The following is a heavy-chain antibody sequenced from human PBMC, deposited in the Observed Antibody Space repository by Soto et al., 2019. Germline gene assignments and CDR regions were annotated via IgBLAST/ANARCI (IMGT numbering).Heavy chain of an antibody. Sequence: QVQLQESGPGLVKPSETLSLTCTVSGGSISSYYWSWIRQPPGKGLEWIGYIYYSGSTNYNPSLKSPVTISVDTAKTQFARRLGAVTAAGTAVYYWARHAGYYGSGDRNGMDVWGHGTTVTVSS. CDR2: IYYSGST. CDR1: GGSISSYY. V-gene: IGHV4-59*08. J-gene: IGHJ6*02. CDR3: ARHAGYYGSGDRNGMDV. D-gene: IGHD3-10*01.